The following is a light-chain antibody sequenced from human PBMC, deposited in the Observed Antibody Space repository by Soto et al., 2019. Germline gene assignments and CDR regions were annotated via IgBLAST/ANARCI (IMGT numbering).Light chain of an antibody. J-gene: IGKJ1*01. CDR3: QQYGSSGT. CDR1: QSVSNNY. V-gene: IGKV3-20*01. Sequence: EIFLTHSRSPLSLSPVEIATLSCRASQSVSNNYLAWYQQKPGQAPRLLIYGASNRATGIPDRFSGSGSGTDFTLTISRLEPEDFAVYYCQQYGSSGTFGQGTKVDIK. CDR2: GAS.